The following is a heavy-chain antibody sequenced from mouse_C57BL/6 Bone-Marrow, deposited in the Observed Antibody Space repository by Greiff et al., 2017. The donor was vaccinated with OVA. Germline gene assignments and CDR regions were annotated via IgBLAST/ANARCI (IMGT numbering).Heavy chain of an antibody. D-gene: IGHD2-10*01. CDR3: ATYLAGY. Sequence: EVKVEESGGGLVKPGGSLKLSCAASGFTFSDYGMHWVRQAPEKGLEWVAYISSGSSTIYYADTVKGRFTISRDNAKNTLFLQMTSLRSEDTAMYYCATYLAGYWGQGTSVTVSS. J-gene: IGHJ4*01. CDR2: ISSGSSTI. CDR1: GFTFSDYG. V-gene: IGHV5-17*01.